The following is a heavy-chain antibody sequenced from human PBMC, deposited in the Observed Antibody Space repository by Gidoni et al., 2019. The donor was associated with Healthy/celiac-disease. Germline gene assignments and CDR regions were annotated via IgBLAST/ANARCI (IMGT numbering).Heavy chain of an antibody. CDR2: IYYSGST. V-gene: IGHV4-30-4*01. J-gene: IGHJ4*02. D-gene: IGHD5-12*01. CDR3: AREYWDSGYDRSIDY. Sequence: GSSISSGDYYWSWIRQPPGKGLAWIGYIYYSGSTYYNPSLKSRVTISVDTSKNQFSLKLSSVTAADTAVYYCAREYWDSGYDRSIDYWGQGTLVTVSS. CDR1: GSSISSGDYY.